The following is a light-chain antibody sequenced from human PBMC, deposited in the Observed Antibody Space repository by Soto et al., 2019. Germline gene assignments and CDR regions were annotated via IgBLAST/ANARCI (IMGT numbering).Light chain of an antibody. Sequence: QSVLTQPASVSGSPGQSITISCTGTSSDVGAYNYVSWYQQHPGKVPKLMIYEVSNRPSGVSNRFSGSESGNTASLTISGLQAEDEADYYCSSYTSSSPYVFGTGTKVT. CDR2: EVS. CDR3: SSYTSSSPYV. CDR1: SSDVGAYNY. V-gene: IGLV2-14*01. J-gene: IGLJ1*01.